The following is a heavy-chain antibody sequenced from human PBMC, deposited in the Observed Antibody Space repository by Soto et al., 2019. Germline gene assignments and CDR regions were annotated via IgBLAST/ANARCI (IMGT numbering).Heavy chain of an antibody. D-gene: IGHD6-19*01. V-gene: IGHV4-34*01. J-gene: IGHJ3*02. CDR1: AGSFSHYY. CDR2: IKHSGSS. CDR3: ARGGSSDWQVALDI. Sequence: SETLSLTCAVNAGSFSHYYWNWIRQSPGKGLEWIGKIKHSGSSNYNPSIRRRDYISVEMSKNKFSLRLSSVTAADTAVYYCARGGSSDWQVALDIWGQGTMVT.